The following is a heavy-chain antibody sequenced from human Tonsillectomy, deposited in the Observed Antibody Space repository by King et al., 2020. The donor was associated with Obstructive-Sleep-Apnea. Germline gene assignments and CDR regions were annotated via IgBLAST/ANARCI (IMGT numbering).Heavy chain of an antibody. V-gene: IGHV4-39*07. D-gene: IGHD3-22*01. CDR1: GGSVSSSSYY. J-gene: IGHJ5*02. Sequence: QLQESGPGLVKPSETLSLTCTVSGGSVSSSSYYWGWIRQPPGRGLEWIGSTYYSGSTYYNPSLKSRVIISVDPSRNQFSLKLNSVTAADTAVYYCARDVLPDFDSSGYYYDNWFDPWGQGTLVTVSS. CDR2: TYYSGST. CDR3: ARDVLPDFDSSGYYYDNWFDP.